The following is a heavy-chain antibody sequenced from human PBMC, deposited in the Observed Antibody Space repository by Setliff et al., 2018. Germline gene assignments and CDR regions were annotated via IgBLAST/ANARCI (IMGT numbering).Heavy chain of an antibody. V-gene: IGHV4-39*01. CDR2: IYNSGST. D-gene: IGHD5-12*01. CDR3: ARLGYRGDLDY. J-gene: IGHJ4*02. Sequence: SETLSLTCNVSADSINSSYDYWAWIRQPPGKGLEWIGSIYNSGSTYYNPSLKSRVSISVDTSKNQFSLKLSSVTAADTAVYYCARLGYRGDLDYWGQGTLVTVSS. CDR1: ADSINSSYDY.